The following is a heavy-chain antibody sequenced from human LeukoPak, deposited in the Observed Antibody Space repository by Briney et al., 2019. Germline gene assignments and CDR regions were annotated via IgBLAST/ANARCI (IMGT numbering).Heavy chain of an antibody. J-gene: IGHJ3*02. V-gene: IGHV3-74*01. Sequence: QAGGSLRLSCAASVFTFSAYWMHWVRQAPGKGLVCVSRINSDGFSIAYADSVKGRFTISRDNAKNTLYLHMNSLRAEDTAVYYCARFYGGSALDNWGQGTMVTVPS. CDR3: ARFYGGSALDN. D-gene: IGHD3-16*01. CDR1: VFTFSAYW. CDR2: INSDGFSI.